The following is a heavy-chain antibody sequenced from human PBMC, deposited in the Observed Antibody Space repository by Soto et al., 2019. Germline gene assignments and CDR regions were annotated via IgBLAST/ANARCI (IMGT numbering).Heavy chain of an antibody. D-gene: IGHD2-15*01. CDR2: VFPGDSDT. CDR1: GYSFSNYW. J-gene: IGHJ4*02. V-gene: IGHV5-51*01. CDR3: ARRRLYCSGGSCYGTNVLDF. Sequence: GESLKISWNVSGYSFSNYWVAWVRQMPRKGLEWMGIVFPGDSDTTYSSSIRGQVTFSADQSISTAFLQWRSLKASDTAVYYYARRRLYCSGGSCYGTNVLDFWGQGTKVTDCS.